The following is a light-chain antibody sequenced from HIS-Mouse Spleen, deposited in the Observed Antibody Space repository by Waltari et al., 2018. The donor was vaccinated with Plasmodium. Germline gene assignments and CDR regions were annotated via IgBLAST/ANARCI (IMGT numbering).Light chain of an antibody. CDR2: AAS. J-gene: IGKJ3*01. CDR1: QGISSY. V-gene: IGKV1-9*01. Sequence: DIQLTQSPSFLSASVGHRVTITCRASQGISSYLAWYQQKPGKAPKLLIYAASTLQSGVPSRFSGSGSGTEFTLTISSLQPEDFATYYCQQLNSYPLFTFGPGTKVDIK. CDR3: QQLNSYPLFT.